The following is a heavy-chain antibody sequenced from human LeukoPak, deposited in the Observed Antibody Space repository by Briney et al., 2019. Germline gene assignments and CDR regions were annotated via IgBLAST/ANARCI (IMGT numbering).Heavy chain of an antibody. CDR1: GYTLTGYY. Sequence: ASVKVSCKASGYTLTGYYMHWVRQAPGQGLEWMGRINPNSGGTNYAQKFQGRVTMTRDTSISTAYMELSRLRSDDTAVYYCAREEVRRAVAGYFDNWGQGTLVTVSS. J-gene: IGHJ4*02. CDR2: INPNSGGT. D-gene: IGHD6-19*01. V-gene: IGHV1-2*06. CDR3: AREEVRRAVAGYFDN.